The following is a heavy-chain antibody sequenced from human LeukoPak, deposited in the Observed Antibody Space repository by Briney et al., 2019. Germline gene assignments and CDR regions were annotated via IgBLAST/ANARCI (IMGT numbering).Heavy chain of an antibody. V-gene: IGHV3-30*18. D-gene: IGHD3-16*01. CDR2: VSYDGSAK. CDR3: AKAETPYTSKSLDY. J-gene: IGHJ4*02. CDR1: GFTFSRYG. Sequence: PGGSLRLSCEASGFTFSRYGMHWVRQAPDKGLEWVAVVSYDGSAKYYAGSVKGRFTISRDNSKNTLLLQMNSLRAEDTALYYCAKAETPYTSKSLDYWGQGTLVTVSS.